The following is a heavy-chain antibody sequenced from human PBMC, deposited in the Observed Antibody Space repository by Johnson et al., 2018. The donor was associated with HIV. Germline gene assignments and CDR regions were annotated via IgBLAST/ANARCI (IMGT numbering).Heavy chain of an antibody. D-gene: IGHD2-21*02. V-gene: IGHV3-30-3*01. Sequence: QVQLVESGGGVVQPGRSLRLSCAASGFTFSSYAMHWVRQAPGKGLEWVAVISYDGSNKYYADSVKGRFTISRDNAKNSLYLQMNSLRAEDTAVYYCARGIRGVVVTADDAVDSWGQGTMVTVSS. J-gene: IGHJ3*02. CDR1: GFTFSSYA. CDR3: ARGIRGVVVTADDAVDS. CDR2: ISYDGSNK.